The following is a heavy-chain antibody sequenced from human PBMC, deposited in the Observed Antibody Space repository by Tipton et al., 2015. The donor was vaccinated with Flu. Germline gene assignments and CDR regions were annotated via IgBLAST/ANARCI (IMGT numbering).Heavy chain of an antibody. CDR1: GGSISSYY. CDR3: ARMILLGAACPVFDY. D-gene: IGHD6-6*01. CDR2: IYYSGST. J-gene: IGHJ4*02. V-gene: IGHV4-59*01. Sequence: TLSLTCTVSGGSISSYYWSWIRQPPGKGLEWIGYIYYSGSTNYNPSLKSRVTISVDTSKNQFSLKLSSVTAADTAVYYCARMILLGAACPVFDYWGQGTLVTVSS.